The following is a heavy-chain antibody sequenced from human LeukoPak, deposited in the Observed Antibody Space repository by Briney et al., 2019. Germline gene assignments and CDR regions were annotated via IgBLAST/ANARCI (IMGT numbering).Heavy chain of an antibody. Sequence: GESLKISCKTSGYTLPNSWIAWVRLMPGKGLEWMGIFLPGDSTTRSSPSFQGQVTFSADKSINTAYLQWSSLKASDTAMYYCARQVGDTSHLDYWGQGTLVTVSS. D-gene: IGHD1-26*01. CDR3: ARQVGDTSHLDY. CDR2: FLPGDSTT. V-gene: IGHV5-51*01. J-gene: IGHJ4*02. CDR1: GYTLPNSW.